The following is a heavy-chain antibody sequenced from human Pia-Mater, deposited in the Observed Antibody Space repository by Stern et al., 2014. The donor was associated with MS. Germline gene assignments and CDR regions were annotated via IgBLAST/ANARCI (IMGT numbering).Heavy chain of an antibody. V-gene: IGHV2-5*02. J-gene: IGHJ3*02. CDR1: GFSLRTRGMG. CDR2: IYWDDDK. D-gene: IGHD6-19*01. CDR3: AHLEVRAVAEDAFDI. Sequence: QVTLRESGPTVVKPTQTLTLTCTFSGFSLRTRGMGVGWIRQPPGKALEGLALIYWDDDKFYSPYLKTRLTITKDTSKNWVVLTMTNMDPVDTASYYCAHLEVRAVAEDAFDIWGQGTAVTVSS.